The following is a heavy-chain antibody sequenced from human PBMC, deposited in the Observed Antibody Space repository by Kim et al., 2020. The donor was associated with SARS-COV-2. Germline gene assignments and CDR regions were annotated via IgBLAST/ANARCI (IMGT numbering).Heavy chain of an antibody. D-gene: IGHD2-8*01. CDR3: AKDGVSL. V-gene: IGHV3-30*02. Sequence: DGSNKYYADSVKGRFTISRDNSKNTLYLQMNSLRAEDTAVYYCAKDGVSLWGQGTLVTVSS. J-gene: IGHJ4*02. CDR2: DGSNK.